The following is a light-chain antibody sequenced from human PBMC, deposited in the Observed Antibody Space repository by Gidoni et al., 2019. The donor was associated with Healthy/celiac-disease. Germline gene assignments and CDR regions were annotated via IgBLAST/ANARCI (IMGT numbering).Light chain of an antibody. Sequence: EIAMTQSPATLSVSPGERATLSCRASQSVSSNLAWYQQKPGQAPRLLIYGASTRATGIPARLSGSGSGTEFTLTISSLQSEDFAVYYWQQYNNGPLTFGGGTKVEIK. CDR2: GAS. CDR3: QQYNNGPLT. CDR1: QSVSSN. J-gene: IGKJ4*01. V-gene: IGKV3-15*01.